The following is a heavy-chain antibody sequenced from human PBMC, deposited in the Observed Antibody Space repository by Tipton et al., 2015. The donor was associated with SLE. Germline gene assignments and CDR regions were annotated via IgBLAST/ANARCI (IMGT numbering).Heavy chain of an antibody. CDR1: GYTFTGYY. CDR3: EFFSREGDYYYGMVV. CDR2: SNPNSGGT. J-gene: IGHJ6*02. Sequence: QSGPEVKKPGASVKVSCKASGYTFTGYYMHWVRQAPGQGLEWMGWSNPNSGGTNYAQKFQGRVTLTRDMCISTAYMELTRLISDDKAVYYCEFFSREGDYYYGMVVWGQGTTVTVSS. V-gene: IGHV1-2*02.